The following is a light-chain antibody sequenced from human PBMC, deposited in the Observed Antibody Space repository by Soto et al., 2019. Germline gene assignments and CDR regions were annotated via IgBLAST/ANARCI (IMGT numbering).Light chain of an antibody. J-gene: IGLJ7*01. CDR3: GTWDNGLKIV. Sequence: QSVLTQPPSVSAAPGQRVTISCSGTTSNIGNNYVSWYQQVPGTAPKLLIYENNRRPSGIPDRFSGSKSGTSATLDITGLQTGDEADYFCGTWDNGLKIVFGGGTQLTVL. CDR1: TSNIGNNY. CDR2: ENN. V-gene: IGLV1-51*02.